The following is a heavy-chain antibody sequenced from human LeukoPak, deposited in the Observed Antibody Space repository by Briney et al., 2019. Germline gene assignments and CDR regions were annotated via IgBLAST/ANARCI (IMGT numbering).Heavy chain of an antibody. CDR3: ARKDSSSWYDLDY. D-gene: IGHD6-13*01. CDR1: GGTFSSYA. CDR2: IIPIFGTA. Sequence: ASVKVSCKASGGTFSSYAISWVRQAPGQGLEWMGGIIPIFGTANYAQKFQGRVTITADESTSTVYMELSSLRSEDTAVYYCARKDSSSWYDLDYWGQGTLVTVSS. V-gene: IGHV1-69*13. J-gene: IGHJ4*02.